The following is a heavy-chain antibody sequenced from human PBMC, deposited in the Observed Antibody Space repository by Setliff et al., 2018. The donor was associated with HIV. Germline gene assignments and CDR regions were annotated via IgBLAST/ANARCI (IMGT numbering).Heavy chain of an antibody. V-gene: IGHV3-33*01. CDR2: IWDDGSYK. D-gene: IGHD5-12*01. CDR3: ARCRDGYKTFDY. J-gene: IGHJ4*02. Sequence: PGGSLRLSCAASGFSFRTYGMHWVRQAPGKGLEWVAVIWDDGSYKYYGDSVKGRFTISRDNSKNTLYLQMNSLRDEDTAVYYCARCRDGYKTFDYWGQGALVTVSS. CDR1: GFSFRTYG.